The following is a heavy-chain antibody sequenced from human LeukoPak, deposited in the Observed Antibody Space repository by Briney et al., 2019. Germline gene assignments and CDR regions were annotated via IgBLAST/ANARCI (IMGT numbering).Heavy chain of an antibody. J-gene: IGHJ4*02. V-gene: IGHV1-18*01. CDR1: GYRFTSYG. Sequence: GASVKVSCKASGYRFTSYGFTWVRQAPGRGLEWMGWISAYNGKTNYAQKLQGRVTMTTDTSTSTAYKEVRSLRSNDTAVYYCARGYDFWGDYWGQGTLVTVSS. D-gene: IGHD3-3*01. CDR2: ISAYNGKT. CDR3: ARGYDFWGDY.